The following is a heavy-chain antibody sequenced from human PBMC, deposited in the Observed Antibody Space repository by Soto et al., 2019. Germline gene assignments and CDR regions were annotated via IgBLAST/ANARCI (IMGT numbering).Heavy chain of an antibody. CDR1: GYTFTSYG. J-gene: IGHJ6*02. D-gene: IGHD5-12*01. V-gene: IGHV1-18*01. CDR2: ISAYNGKT. CDR3: ARGGDVNYCHGRDG. Sequence: QVQLVQSGGEVKKPGASVKLSCTASGYTFTSYGISWVRQAPGQGLEWMGWISAYNGKTNYAQNVQGRVTMTTDTSTRTAYMDRRSLRCDDTAVYYWARGGDVNYCHGRDGWGQGTTVTVSS.